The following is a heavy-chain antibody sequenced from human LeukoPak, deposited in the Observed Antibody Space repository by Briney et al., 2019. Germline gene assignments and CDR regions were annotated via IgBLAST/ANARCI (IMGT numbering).Heavy chain of an antibody. CDR1: GGTFSSYA. V-gene: IGHV1-69*13. J-gene: IGHJ4*02. CDR3: ASRRGSGYDRFNCYFDY. Sequence: ASVKVSCKASGGTFSSYAISWVRQAPGQGLEWMGGIIPIFGTANYAQKFQGRVTITADESTSTAYMDLSSLRSEDTAVYYCASRRGSGYDRFNCYFDYWGQGTLVTVSS. CDR2: IIPIFGTA. D-gene: IGHD5-12*01.